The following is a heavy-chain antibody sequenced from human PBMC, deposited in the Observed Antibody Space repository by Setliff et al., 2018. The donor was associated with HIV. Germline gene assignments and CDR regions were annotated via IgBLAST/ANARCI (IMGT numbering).Heavy chain of an antibody. Sequence: ASVKVSCKAFGYTFINYAIHWVRQAPGQGLEWMGWIDPGSGDTKYSQKFQGRVTITSDTSASTAYMELTRLRSEDTAIYYCAPVTTTGLDYWGQGTLVTVSS. J-gene: IGHJ4*02. D-gene: IGHD4-17*01. CDR3: APVTTTGLDY. CDR1: GYTFINYA. CDR2: IDPGSGDT. V-gene: IGHV1-3*01.